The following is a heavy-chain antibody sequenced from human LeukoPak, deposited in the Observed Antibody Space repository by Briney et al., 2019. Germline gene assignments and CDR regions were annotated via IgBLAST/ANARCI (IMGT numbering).Heavy chain of an antibody. CDR1: GDSISRSTYY. V-gene: IGHV4-39*02. J-gene: IGHJ4*02. Sequence: SETLSLTCTVSGDSISRSTYYWAWILQPPGKGLEWIGSVYYGRSPYFNPSLESRATISVDTSKNHFSLKMSSVTAADTAVYYCARSSGTGTFSYWGQGTPVTVSS. CDR3: ARSSGTGTFSY. D-gene: IGHD6-25*01. CDR2: VYYGRSP.